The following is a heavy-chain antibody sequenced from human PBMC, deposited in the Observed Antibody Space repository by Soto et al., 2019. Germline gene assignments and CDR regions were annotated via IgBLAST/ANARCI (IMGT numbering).Heavy chain of an antibody. CDR2: IKSKIDGGTT. V-gene: IGHV3-15*07. D-gene: IGHD1-26*01. CDR3: TSHSVFASGSHYEIIA. J-gene: IGHJ5*02. Sequence: DVQLVESGGGLVQPGGSLRVSCAASGFTFSSAWMNWVRQAPGKGLEWVGRIKSKIDGGTTDYVAPVNGRFTISRDDSKNTLFLQMNSLKTEDTGVYYCTSHSVFASGSHYEIIAWGQGTLVIVSS. CDR1: GFTFSSAW.